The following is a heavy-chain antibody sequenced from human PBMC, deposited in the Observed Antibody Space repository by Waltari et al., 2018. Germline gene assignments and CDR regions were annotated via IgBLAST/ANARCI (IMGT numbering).Heavy chain of an antibody. CDR3: ARETGAPVFDY. CDR2: IYYSWST. CDR1: GGSISSHY. J-gene: IGHJ4*02. D-gene: IGHD1-26*01. V-gene: IGHV4-59*11. Sequence: QVQLQESGPGLVKPSETLSLTCTVSGGSISSHYWSWIRQPPGKGLEWIGYIYYSWSTNYNPSLRSRVTISVDTSKNQFSLKLSSVTAADTAVYYCARETGAPVFDYWGQGTLVTVSS.